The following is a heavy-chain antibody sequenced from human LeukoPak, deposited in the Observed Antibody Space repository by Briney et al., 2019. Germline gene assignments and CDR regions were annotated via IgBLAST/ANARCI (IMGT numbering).Heavy chain of an antibody. Sequence: SETLSLTCAVYGGSFSVYYWSWIRQPPGKGLEWIGEINHSGSTNYNPSLKSRVTISVDTSKNQFSLKLSSVTAADTAVYYCAGYCSSTSCLLGMDVWGQGTTVTVSS. CDR1: GGSFSVYY. V-gene: IGHV4-34*01. J-gene: IGHJ6*02. CDR3: AGYCSSTSCLLGMDV. CDR2: INHSGST. D-gene: IGHD2-2*01.